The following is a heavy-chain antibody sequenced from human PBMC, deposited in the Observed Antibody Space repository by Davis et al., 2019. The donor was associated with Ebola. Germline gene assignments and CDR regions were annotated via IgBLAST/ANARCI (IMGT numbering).Heavy chain of an antibody. J-gene: IGHJ4*02. CDR3: ARVPDYGGRFDY. V-gene: IGHV4-34*01. D-gene: IGHD4-23*01. CDR1: GGSFSGYY. CDR2: INHSGST. Sequence: MPSETLSLTCAVYGGSFSGYYWSWIRQPPGKGLEWIGEINHSGSTNYNPSLKSRVTISVDTSKNQFSLKLSSVTAADTAVYYCARVPDYGGRFDYWGQGTLVTVSS.